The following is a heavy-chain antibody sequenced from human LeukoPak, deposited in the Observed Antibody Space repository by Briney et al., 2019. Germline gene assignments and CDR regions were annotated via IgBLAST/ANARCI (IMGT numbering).Heavy chain of an antibody. J-gene: IGHJ4*02. CDR2: IYTSGST. CDR3: ARSPLSVGAYYFDY. Sequence: SETLSLTCTVSGGSISSGSYYWSWIRQPAGKGLEWIGRIYTSGSTNYNPSLKSRVTISVDTSKNQFSLKLSSVTAADTAVYYCARSPLSVGAYYFDYWGQGTLVTVSS. V-gene: IGHV4-61*02. CDR1: GGSISSGSYY. D-gene: IGHD1-26*01.